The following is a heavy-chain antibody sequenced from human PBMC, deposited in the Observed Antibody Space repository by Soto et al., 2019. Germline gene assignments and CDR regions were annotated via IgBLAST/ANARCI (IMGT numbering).Heavy chain of an antibody. CDR3: ASQPHWARPFES. V-gene: IGHV3-48*03. Sequence: EVRLVESGGGLVKPGVSLRLSCVGSGFLFRNYEMNWVRQAPGKGLEWLSHISTSGSHISDADSVKGRFTISRDNNKHTLYLQMNGLRAEDTAVYYCASQPHWARPFESWGQRTLVNVSS. D-gene: IGHD7-27*01. CDR2: ISTSGSHI. J-gene: IGHJ4*02. CDR1: GFLFRNYE.